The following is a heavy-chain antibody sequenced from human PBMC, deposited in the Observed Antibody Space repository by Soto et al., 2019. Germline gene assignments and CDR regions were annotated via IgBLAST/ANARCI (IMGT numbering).Heavy chain of an antibody. J-gene: IGHJ3*02. CDR2: ISAYNGNT. Sequence: ASVKVSCKASGYTFTSYGIIWVRQAPGQGLEWMGWISAYNGNTNYAQKLQGRVTMTTDTSTSTAYMELRSLRSDDTAVYYCARDHLIRFLADAFDIWGQGTMVTVSS. CDR1: GYTFTSYG. V-gene: IGHV1-18*01. D-gene: IGHD3-3*01. CDR3: ARDHLIRFLADAFDI.